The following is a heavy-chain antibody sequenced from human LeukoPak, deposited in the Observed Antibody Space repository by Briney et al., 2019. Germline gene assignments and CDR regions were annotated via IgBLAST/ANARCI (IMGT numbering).Heavy chain of an antibody. D-gene: IGHD2-2*01. J-gene: IGHJ3*02. CDR3: AKREGYIVVVPAAIAFDI. Sequence: PGGSLRLSCAASGFTFSSYAMSWVRQAPGKGLEWVSAISYSGGSTYYAESVKGRFTISRDNSKNTLYLQMNSLRAEDTAVYYCAKREGYIVVVPAAIAFDIWGQGTMVTVSS. CDR2: ISYSGGST. V-gene: IGHV3-23*01. CDR1: GFTFSSYA.